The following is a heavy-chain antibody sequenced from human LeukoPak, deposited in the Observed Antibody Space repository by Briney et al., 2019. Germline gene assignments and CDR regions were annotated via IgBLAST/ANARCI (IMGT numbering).Heavy chain of an antibody. CDR3: ARGSREYYYDSSGWYYFDY. J-gene: IGHJ4*02. CDR2: IIPIFGTA. Sequence: SVKVSCKASGGTFSSYAISWVRQAPGQGLEWMGGIIPIFGTANYAQKFQGRVTITTDESTGTAYMELSSLRSEDTAVYYCARGSREYYYDSSGWYYFDYWGQGTLVTVSS. D-gene: IGHD3-22*01. CDR1: GGTFSSYA. V-gene: IGHV1-69*05.